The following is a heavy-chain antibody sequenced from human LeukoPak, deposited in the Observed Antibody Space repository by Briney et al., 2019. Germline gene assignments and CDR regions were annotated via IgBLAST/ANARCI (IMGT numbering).Heavy chain of an antibody. CDR1: GFTFSSYG. CDR2: IWYDGSNK. CDR3: ARGGSITMVRGVFEERGFGY. J-gene: IGHJ4*02. D-gene: IGHD3-10*01. Sequence: GGSLRLSCAASGFTFSSYGMHWVRQAPGKGLEWVAVIWYDGSNKYYADSVKGRFTISRDNSKNTLYLQMNSLRAEDTAVYYCARGGSITMVRGVFEERGFGYWGQGTLVTVSS. V-gene: IGHV3-33*08.